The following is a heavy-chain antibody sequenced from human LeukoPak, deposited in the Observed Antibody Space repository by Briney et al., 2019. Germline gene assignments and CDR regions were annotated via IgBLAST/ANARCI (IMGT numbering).Heavy chain of an antibody. Sequence: SGGSLRLSCAASGFTFSNYWIHWVRQAPGKGLVWVSRINSDGNSTSYADSVKGRFTISRDNAKNSLYLQMNSLRAEDTAVYYCARDLVTTVVSYDYWGQGTLVTVSS. J-gene: IGHJ4*02. V-gene: IGHV3-74*01. CDR1: GFTFSNYW. CDR3: ARDLVTTVVSYDY. CDR2: INSDGNST. D-gene: IGHD4-23*01.